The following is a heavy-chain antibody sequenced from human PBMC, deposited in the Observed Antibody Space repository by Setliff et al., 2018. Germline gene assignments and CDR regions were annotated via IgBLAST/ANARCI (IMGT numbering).Heavy chain of an antibody. V-gene: IGHV3-33*01. J-gene: IGHJ4*02. CDR2: IWYDGNNK. Sequence: GSLRLSCVASGFTFKNYGMHWVRQAPGKGLEWVAVIWYDGNNKDHADSVKGRFTISRDNSKNTLYLQMNSLRAEDTAVYYCARGGSPYYFDYWGQGTLVTVSS. CDR3: ARGGSPYYFDY. CDR1: GFTFKNYG.